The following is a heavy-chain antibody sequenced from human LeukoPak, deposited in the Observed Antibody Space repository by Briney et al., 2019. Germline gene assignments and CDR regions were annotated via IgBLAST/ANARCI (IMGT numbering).Heavy chain of an antibody. CDR2: ISGSGGGT. V-gene: IGHV3-23*01. CDR1: GFTFSSYA. J-gene: IGHJ6*03. D-gene: IGHD3-9*01. CDR3: AKELRYFDWLPNDYYYYMDV. Sequence: TGGSLRLSCAASGFTFSSYAMSWVRQAPGKGLEWVSAISGSGGGTYYADSVKGRFTISRDNSKNTLYLQMNSLRAEDTAVYYCAKELRYFDWLPNDYYYYMDVWGKGTTVTVSS.